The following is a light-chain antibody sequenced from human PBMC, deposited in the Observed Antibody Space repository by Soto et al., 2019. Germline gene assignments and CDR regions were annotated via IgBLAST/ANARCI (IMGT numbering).Light chain of an antibody. Sequence: QSALTQPASVSGSPGQSITISCTGTSNDVGGYNYVSWYQQHPGKAPKLVIYEVSHRPSGISDRFSGSKSGNTASLTISGLQSEDEGDYYCSAYTARSTLVFGGGTKLTVL. CDR2: EVS. J-gene: IGLJ3*02. CDR1: SNDVGGYNY. V-gene: IGLV2-14*01. CDR3: SAYTARSTLV.